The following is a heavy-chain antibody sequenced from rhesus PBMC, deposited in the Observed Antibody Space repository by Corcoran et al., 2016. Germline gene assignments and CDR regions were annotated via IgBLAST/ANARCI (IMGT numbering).Heavy chain of an antibody. CDR3: AKPYGLDS. CDR2: ISNGGGST. J-gene: IGHJ6*01. Sequence: EVQLVESGGGLVQPGGSLRLSCAASGFTFSSYGMSWVRQAPGKGLEWVSYISNGGGSTYYADSVKGRFTISRDNSKNTLSLQMNSLRAEDTAVYYGAKPYGLDSWGQGVVVTVSS. V-gene: IGHV3S5*01. CDR1: GFTFSSYG.